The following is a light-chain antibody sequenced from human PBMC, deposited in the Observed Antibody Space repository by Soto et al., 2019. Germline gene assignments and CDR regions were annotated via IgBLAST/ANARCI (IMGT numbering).Light chain of an antibody. CDR2: DNN. J-gene: IGLJ2*01. CDR3: GTWDTSLSAVV. V-gene: IGLV1-51*01. CDR1: SSNIGNNY. Sequence: QSVLTQPPSVSAAPGQTVTIPCSGSSSNIGNNYVSWYQHLPGTAPKLLIYDNNERPSGIPDRFSGSKSGTSATLGITGLQTGDEADYYCGTWDTSLSAVVFGGGTKVTVL.